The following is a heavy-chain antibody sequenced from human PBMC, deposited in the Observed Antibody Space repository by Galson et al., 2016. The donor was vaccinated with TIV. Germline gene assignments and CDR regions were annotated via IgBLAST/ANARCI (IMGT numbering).Heavy chain of an antibody. CDR3: ARGRTDYAPVPDS. V-gene: IGHV1-2*02. CDR2: INPNSGDA. J-gene: IGHJ4*02. CDR1: GYNFIGYY. D-gene: IGHD4-17*01. Sequence: SVKVSCKASGYNFIGYYLNWVRQAPEQGLEWMGWINPNSGDAHYAQRFQGRITLTRYTSTTTTYMDLTGLKSDDTAVYYCARGRTDYAPVPDSWGQGTLVTVSS.